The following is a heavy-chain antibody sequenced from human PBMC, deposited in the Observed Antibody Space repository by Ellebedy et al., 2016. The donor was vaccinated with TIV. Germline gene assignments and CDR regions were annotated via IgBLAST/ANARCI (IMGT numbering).Heavy chain of an antibody. J-gene: IGHJ4*02. CDR2: INPKSGNT. Sequence: AASVKVSCKASGNTFTGHYTHWVQQAPGQGLEWMGWINPKSGNTGYAQKFQGRVTMTRNTSISTAFMELSSLRSEDTAVYYCARGRRDNWSSYLFDHWGQGTLVPVSS. CDR3: ARGRRDNWSSYLFDH. D-gene: IGHD1-1*01. CDR1: GNTFTGHY. V-gene: IGHV1-8*02.